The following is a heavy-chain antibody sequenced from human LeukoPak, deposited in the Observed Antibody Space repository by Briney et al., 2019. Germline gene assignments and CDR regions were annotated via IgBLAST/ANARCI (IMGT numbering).Heavy chain of an antibody. J-gene: IGHJ5*02. CDR3: ARDRIAVAGNWFDP. Sequence: SETLSLTCTVSGGSISSSSYYWGGIRQPPGRGLGGMGSIYYSGSTYYNPSLKSRVTISVDTSKNQFSLKLSSVTAADTAVYYCARDRIAVAGNWFDPWGQGTLVTVSS. CDR2: IYYSGST. CDR1: GGSISSSSYY. V-gene: IGHV4-39*07. D-gene: IGHD6-19*01.